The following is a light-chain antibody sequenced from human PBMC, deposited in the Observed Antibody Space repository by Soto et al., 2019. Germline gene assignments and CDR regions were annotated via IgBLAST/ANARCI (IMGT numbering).Light chain of an antibody. Sequence: DLQMTQSPSSVSASVGDRVTITCRASQDISTWLAWYQQKPGKAPKLLIYAASSLQSGVPSRFSGSGSGTYFTLTISSLQPEDFATYYCQQANGFPYTFGQGTKLEIK. CDR1: QDISTW. CDR2: AAS. CDR3: QQANGFPYT. V-gene: IGKV1-12*01. J-gene: IGKJ2*01.